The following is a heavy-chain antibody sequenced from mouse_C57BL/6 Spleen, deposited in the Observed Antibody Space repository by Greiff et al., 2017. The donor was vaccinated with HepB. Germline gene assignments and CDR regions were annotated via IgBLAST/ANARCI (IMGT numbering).Heavy chain of an antibody. CDR2: IDPSDSET. V-gene: IGHV1-52*01. J-gene: IGHJ2*01. Sequence: QVQLQQPGAELVRPGSSVKLSCKASGYTFTSYWMHWVKQRPIQGLEWIGNIDPSDSETHYNQKFKDKATLTVDKSSSTAYMQLSSLTSEDSAVYYCGRRDDYDDGGDFDYWGQGTTLTVSS. D-gene: IGHD2-4*01. CDR1: GYTFTSYW. CDR3: GRRDDYDDGGDFDY.